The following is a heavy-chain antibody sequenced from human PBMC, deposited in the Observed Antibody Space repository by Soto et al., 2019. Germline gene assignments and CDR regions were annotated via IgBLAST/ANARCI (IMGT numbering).Heavy chain of an antibody. D-gene: IGHD6-19*01. V-gene: IGHV3-21*01. CDR3: AKGSSSIRGFSY. CDR1: GFTFSSYS. Sequence: PGGSLRLSCAASGFTFSSYSMNWVRQAPGKGLEWVSSISSSSSYIYYADSVKGRFTISRDNAKNSLYLQMNSLRAEDTAVYYCAKGSSSIRGFSYWSQGTLVTVSS. J-gene: IGHJ4*02. CDR2: ISSSSSYI.